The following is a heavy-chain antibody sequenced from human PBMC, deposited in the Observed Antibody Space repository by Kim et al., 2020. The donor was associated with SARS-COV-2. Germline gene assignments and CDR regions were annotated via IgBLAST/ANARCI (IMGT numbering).Heavy chain of an antibody. D-gene: IGHD3-22*01. CDR2: IYYSGST. CDR3: ARAPLYYYDSSGYYYDGTYFDY. J-gene: IGHJ4*02. V-gene: IGHV4-31*03. Sequence: SETLSLTCTVSGGSISSGGYYWSWIRQHPGKGLEWIGYIYYSGSTYYNPSLKSRVTISVDTSKNQFSLKLSSVTAADTAVYYCARAPLYYYDSSGYYYDGTYFDYWGQGTLVTVSS. CDR1: GGSISSGGYY.